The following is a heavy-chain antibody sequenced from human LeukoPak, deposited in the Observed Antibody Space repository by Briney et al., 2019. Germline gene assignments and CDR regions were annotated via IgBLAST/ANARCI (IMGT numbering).Heavy chain of an antibody. CDR1: GFTFSSYA. J-gene: IGHJ4*02. D-gene: IGHD3-16*01. CDR3: ARGRGMFTLPACDY. CDR2: ISYDGSNK. Sequence: GRSLRLSRAASGFTFSSYAMHWVRQAPGKGLEWVAVISYDGSNKYYADSVKGRFTISRDNSKNTLYLQVNSLRAEDTAVYYCARGRGMFTLPACDYWGQGTLVTVSS. V-gene: IGHV3-30*01.